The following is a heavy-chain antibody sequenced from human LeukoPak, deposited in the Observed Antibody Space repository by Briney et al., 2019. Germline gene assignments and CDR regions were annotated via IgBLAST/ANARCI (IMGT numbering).Heavy chain of an antibody. Sequence: GGSLRLSCAASGFTFTTYWMTWVRQAPGKGLHWVANINENGSEKNYLNSVKGRFTISRDNVKNSLYLQMNSLTAEDTAVYYCATYRRSSLTKQDYWGQGTLVTVSS. CDR3: ATYRRSSLTKQDY. D-gene: IGHD4-11*01. CDR1: GFTFTTYW. CDR2: INENGSEK. V-gene: IGHV3-7*01. J-gene: IGHJ4*02.